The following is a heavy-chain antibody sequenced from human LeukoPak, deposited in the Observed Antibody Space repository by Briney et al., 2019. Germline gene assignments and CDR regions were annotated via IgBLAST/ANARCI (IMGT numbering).Heavy chain of an antibody. CDR3: ARGPDIVVVPAITNAFDI. D-gene: IGHD2-2*01. V-gene: IGHV1-46*01. CDR2: INPSGGST. Sequence: ASVKVSCKASGYTFTSYYMHWVRQAPGQGLEWMGIINPSGGSTSYAQKFQGRVTMTRDMSTSTVYMELSSLRSEDTAVYYCARGPDIVVVPAITNAFDIWGQGTMVTVSS. CDR1: GYTFTSYY. J-gene: IGHJ3*02.